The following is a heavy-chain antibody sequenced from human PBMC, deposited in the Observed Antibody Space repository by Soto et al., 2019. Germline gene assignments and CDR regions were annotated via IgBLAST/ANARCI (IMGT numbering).Heavy chain of an antibody. CDR2: ISYDGSNK. D-gene: IGHD4-17*01. CDR3: ARIEVTTAYGWFDP. Sequence: QVQLVESGGGVVQPGRSLRLSCAASGFTFSSYAMHWVRQAPGKGLEWVAVISYDGSNKYYADSVKGRFTISRDNSKNTPYLQMNSLRAEDTAVYYCARIEVTTAYGWFDPWGQGTLVTVSS. CDR1: GFTFSSYA. V-gene: IGHV3-30-3*01. J-gene: IGHJ5*02.